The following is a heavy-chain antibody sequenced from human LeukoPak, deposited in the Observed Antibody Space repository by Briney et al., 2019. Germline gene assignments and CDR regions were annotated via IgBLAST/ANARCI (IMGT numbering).Heavy chain of an antibody. CDR2: IPVGSGHT. V-gene: IGHV1-58*01. D-gene: IGHD4-17*01. J-gene: IGHJ6*02. CDR3: AATLTVTTGSTYYGMDV. CDR1: GFTFATSA. Sequence: PRASVKVSCKASGFTFATSAVQWVRQARGQRLEWIGWIPVGSGHTNYAQKFQERVTITRDMSTSTAYMELSSLRSEDTAVYYCAATLTVTTGSTYYGMDVWGQGTTVTVSS.